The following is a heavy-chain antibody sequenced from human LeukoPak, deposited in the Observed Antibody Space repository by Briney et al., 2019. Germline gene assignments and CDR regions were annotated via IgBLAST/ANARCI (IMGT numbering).Heavy chain of an antibody. CDR2: ISWNSGSI. Sequence: PGGSLRLSCAASGFTFDDYAMHWVRQAPGKGLEWVSGISWNSGSIGYADSVKGRFTISRDNAKNSLYLQMNSLRAEDTALYYCAKELGRSRRGMAYWGQGTLVTVSS. V-gene: IGHV3-9*01. CDR1: GFTFDDYA. CDR3: AKELGRSRRGMAY. D-gene: IGHD1-26*01. J-gene: IGHJ4*02.